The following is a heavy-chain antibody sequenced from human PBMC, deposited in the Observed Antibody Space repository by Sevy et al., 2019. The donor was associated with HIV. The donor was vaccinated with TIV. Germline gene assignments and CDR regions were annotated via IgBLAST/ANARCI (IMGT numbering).Heavy chain of an antibody. V-gene: IGHV7-4-1*02. D-gene: IGHD3-10*01. Sequence: ASVKVSCKASGYTFITYAMNWVRQAPGQGLEWMVWINTNTGNPTYAQGFTGRFVFSLDTSVSTAYLQISSLKAEDTAVYCYARDITMVRGVPRWFDPWGQGTLVTVSS. CDR1: GYTFITYA. J-gene: IGHJ5*02. CDR2: INTNTGNP. CDR3: ARDITMVRGVPRWFDP.